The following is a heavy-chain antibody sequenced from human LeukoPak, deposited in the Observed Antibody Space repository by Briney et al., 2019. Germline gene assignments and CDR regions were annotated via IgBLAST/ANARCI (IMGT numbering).Heavy chain of an antibody. CDR2: IYTSGST. V-gene: IGHV4-61*02. CDR1: GGSISSGSYY. J-gene: IGHJ5*02. Sequence: SQTLSLTCTVSGGSISSGSYYWSWIRQPAGKGLEWYGRIYTSGSTNYNPSLKSRVTMSVDTSKNQFSLKLSSVTAADTAVYYCARDDSSGYYSGALSWWFDPWGQGTLVTVSS. D-gene: IGHD3-22*01. CDR3: ARDDSSGYYSGALSWWFDP.